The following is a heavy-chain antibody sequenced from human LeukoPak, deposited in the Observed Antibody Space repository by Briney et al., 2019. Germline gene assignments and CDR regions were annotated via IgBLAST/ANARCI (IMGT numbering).Heavy chain of an antibody. CDR1: GFTLSSYD. J-gene: IGHJ4*02. D-gene: IGHD3-22*01. CDR2: INSDGSIT. V-gene: IGHV3-74*01. CDR3: AREPGGYYDSSGFLDD. Sequence: GGSLRPSCAASGFTLSSYDMHWVRQVPGRGLVWVSRINSDGSITDYADSVKGRFTIARDTAQNTLHLQMNSLRVEDTAMYYCAREPGGYYDSSGFLDDWGQGTLVTVSS.